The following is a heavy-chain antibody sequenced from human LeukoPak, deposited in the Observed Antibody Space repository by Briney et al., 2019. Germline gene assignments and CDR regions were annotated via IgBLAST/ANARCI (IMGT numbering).Heavy chain of an antibody. V-gene: IGHV1-18*01. CDR3: ARANGPKAYDFWSGYYDNWFDP. J-gene: IGHJ5*02. CDR2: ISAYNGNT. D-gene: IGHD3-3*01. CDR1: GYTFTSYG. Sequence: GASVKVSCKASGYTFTSYGISWVRQAPGQGLEWMGWISAYNGNTNYAQKLQGRVTITTDTSTSTAYMELRSLRSDDTAVYYCARANGPKAYDFWSGYYDNWFDPWGQGTLVTVSS.